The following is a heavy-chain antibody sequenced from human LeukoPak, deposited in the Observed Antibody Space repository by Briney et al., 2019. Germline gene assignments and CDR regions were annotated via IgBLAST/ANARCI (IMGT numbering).Heavy chain of an antibody. CDR3: ARVSGVTMVRGVIHYYYGMDV. CDR1: GGTFSSYA. Sequence: EASVKVSCKAPGGTFSSYAISWVRQASGQGLEWMGGIIPIFGTANYAQKFQGRVTITADESTSTAYMELSSLRSEDTAVYYCARVSGVTMVRGVIHYYYGMDVWGKGTTVTVSS. CDR2: IIPIFGTA. D-gene: IGHD3-10*01. V-gene: IGHV1-69*01. J-gene: IGHJ6*04.